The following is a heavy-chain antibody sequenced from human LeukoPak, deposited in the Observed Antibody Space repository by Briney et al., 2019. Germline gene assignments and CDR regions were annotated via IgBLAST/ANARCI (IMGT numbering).Heavy chain of an antibody. CDR1: GGSISSFY. V-gene: IGHV4-59*08. Sequence: PSEALSLTCTVSGGSISSFYWSWIRQPPGKGLEWIGSMYYSGSANYNPSLKSRVTISVDTSKNQFSLKLSSVTAAGTAVYYCASARDFGWEGIWNWGQGTLVTVSS. D-gene: IGHD6-19*01. J-gene: IGHJ4*02. CDR2: MYYSGSA. CDR3: ASARDFGWEGIWN.